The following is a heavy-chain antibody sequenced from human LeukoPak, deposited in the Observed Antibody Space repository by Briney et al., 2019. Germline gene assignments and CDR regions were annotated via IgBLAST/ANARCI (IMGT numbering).Heavy chain of an antibody. D-gene: IGHD6-19*01. J-gene: IGHJ4*02. CDR2: INHSGST. Sequence: SETLSLTCAVYGGPFSGYYWSWIRQPPGKGLEWIGEINHSGSTNYNPSLKSRVTISVDTSKNQFSLKLSSVTAADTAVYYCARRQWLVDYWGQGTLVTVSS. CDR1: GGPFSGYY. V-gene: IGHV4-34*01. CDR3: ARRQWLVDY.